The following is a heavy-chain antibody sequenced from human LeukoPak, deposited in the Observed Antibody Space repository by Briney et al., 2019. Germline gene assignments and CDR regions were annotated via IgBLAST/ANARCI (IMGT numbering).Heavy chain of an antibody. D-gene: IGHD3-10*01. V-gene: IGHV4-39*01. J-gene: IGHJ4*02. CDR2: IYYSGST. CDR1: GGSISSSSYY. Sequence: SETLSLTCTVSGGSISSSSYYWGWIRQPPGKGLEWIGSIYYSGSTYYNPSLKSRVTISVDMSKNQFSLRLSSVTAADTAVYYCARHRGEFGDSPPNIDYWGQGTLVTVSS. CDR3: ARHRGEFGDSPPNIDY.